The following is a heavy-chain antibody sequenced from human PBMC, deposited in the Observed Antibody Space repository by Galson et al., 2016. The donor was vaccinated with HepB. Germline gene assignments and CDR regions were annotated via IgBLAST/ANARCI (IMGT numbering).Heavy chain of an antibody. J-gene: IGHJ5*02. D-gene: IGHD3-3*01. Sequence: LRLSCAASGFPFSSYMMHWVRQAPGKGLEWVSAITGSGSHTYYADSVRGRFTISRDNSQNTVYLEIKDLRPEDTALYHCVREVFHGFDPWGQGIPVTV. V-gene: IGHV3-21*04. CDR2: ITGSGSHT. CDR1: GFPFSSYM. CDR3: VREVFHGFDP.